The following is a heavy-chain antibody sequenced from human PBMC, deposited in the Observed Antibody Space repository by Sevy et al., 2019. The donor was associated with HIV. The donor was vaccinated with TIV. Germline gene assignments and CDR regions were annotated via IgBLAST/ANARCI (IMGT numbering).Heavy chain of an antibody. D-gene: IGHD3-16*02. Sequence: GGSLRLSCAASGFTFSSYSMNWVRQAPGKGLEWASSISSSSSYIYYADSVKGRFTISRDNAKNSLYLQMNSLRAEDTAVYYCARDHFVWGSYRYNNDYWGQGTLVTVSS. CDR1: GFTFSSYS. V-gene: IGHV3-21*01. CDR3: ARDHFVWGSYRYNNDY. J-gene: IGHJ4*02. CDR2: ISSSSSYI.